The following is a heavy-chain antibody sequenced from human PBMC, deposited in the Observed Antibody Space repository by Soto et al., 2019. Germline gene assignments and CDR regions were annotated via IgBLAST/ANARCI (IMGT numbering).Heavy chain of an antibody. Sequence: QVQLQQWGAGLLKPSETLSLTCAVYGGSFSGYYWSWVRQSPRKGLEWSGEINHSGSTNYNPSLKSRLTMPVDTSKNQFSLKLSSVTAADTALYYCVACDYGDYPRYWGQGTLVTVSS. V-gene: IGHV4-34*01. CDR1: GGSFSGYY. J-gene: IGHJ4*02. CDR2: INHSGST. D-gene: IGHD4-17*01. CDR3: VACDYGDYPRY.